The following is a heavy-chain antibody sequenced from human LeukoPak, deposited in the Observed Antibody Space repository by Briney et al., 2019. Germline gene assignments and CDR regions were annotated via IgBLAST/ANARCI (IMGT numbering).Heavy chain of an antibody. V-gene: IGHV1-69*13. CDR2: IIPIFGTA. CDR1: GGTFSSYA. J-gene: IGHJ4*02. D-gene: IGHD3-22*01. CDR3: AREAPYESFFDY. Sequence: SVKVSCKASGGTFSSYAISWVRQAPGQGLEWMGGIIPIFGTANYAQKFQGRVTITADESTSTAYMELSSLRSEDTAVYYCAREAPYESFFDYWGQGTLVTVSS.